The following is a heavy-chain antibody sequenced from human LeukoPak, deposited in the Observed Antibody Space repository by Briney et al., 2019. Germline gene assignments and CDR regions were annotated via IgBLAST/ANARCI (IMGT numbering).Heavy chain of an antibody. D-gene: IGHD4-17*01. CDR2: ISWNSGSI. V-gene: IGHV3-9*01. CDR1: GFTFDDYA. CDR3: AKDGSYDYGDYPLDY. Sequence: PGGSLRLSCAASGFTFDDYAMHWVRQAPGKGLEWVSGISWNSGSIGYADSVKGRFTISRDNAKNSLYLQMNSLRAEGTALYYCAKDGSYDYGDYPLDYWGQGTLVTVSS. J-gene: IGHJ4*02.